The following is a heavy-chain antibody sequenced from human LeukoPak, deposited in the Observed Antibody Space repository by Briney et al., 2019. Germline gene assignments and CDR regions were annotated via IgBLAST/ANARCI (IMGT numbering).Heavy chain of an antibody. CDR2: IYYSGST. D-gene: IGHD1-26*01. CDR1: GGSISSYY. V-gene: IGHV4-59*08. CDR3: ASSVGARVSVYMDV. Sequence: SETLSLTCTVSGGSISSYYWSWIRQPPGKGLEWIVYIYYSGSTNYNPSLKSRVTISVDTSKNQFSLKLSSVTAADTAVYYCASSVGARVSVYMDVWGKGTTVTVSS. J-gene: IGHJ6*03.